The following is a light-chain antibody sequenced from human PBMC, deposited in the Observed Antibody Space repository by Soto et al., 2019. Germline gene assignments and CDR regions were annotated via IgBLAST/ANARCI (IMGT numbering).Light chain of an antibody. CDR1: QSVSSN. J-gene: IGKJ4*01. CDR3: QQYNNWPLT. V-gene: IGKV3-15*01. Sequence: EIVMTQSPATLSVSPGERPTLYCRASQSVSSNLAWYQQKPGQAPRLLIYGASTRATGIPARFSGSGSGTEFTLTISSLQSEDFAVYYCQQYNNWPLTFGGGTKVDIK. CDR2: GAS.